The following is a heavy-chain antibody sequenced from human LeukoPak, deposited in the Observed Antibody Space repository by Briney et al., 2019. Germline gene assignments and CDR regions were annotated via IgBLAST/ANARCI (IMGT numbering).Heavy chain of an antibody. CDR3: AREYIWGSDTRYNWFDP. J-gene: IGHJ5*02. Sequence: SETLSLTCTVSGGSISSGDYYWSWIRQPPGKGLEWIGYIYYSGSTYYNPSLKSRVTISVDTSKNQFSLKLSSVTAADTAVYYCAREYIWGSDTRYNWFDPWGQGTLVTVSS. V-gene: IGHV4-30-4*01. D-gene: IGHD7-27*01. CDR2: IYYSGST. CDR1: GGSISSGDYY.